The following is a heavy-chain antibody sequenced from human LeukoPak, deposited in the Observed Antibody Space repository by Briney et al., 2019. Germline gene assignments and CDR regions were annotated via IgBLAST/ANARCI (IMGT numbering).Heavy chain of an antibody. CDR1: GYSISSGYY. D-gene: IGHD6-6*01. V-gene: IGHV4-38-2*02. Sequence: SETLSLTRTVSGYSISSGYYWGWIRQPPGKGLEWIGSIYHSGSTYYNPSLKSRVTISVDTSKNQFSLKLSSVTAADTAVYYCAFAPSSSSDYYFDYWGQGTLVTVSS. CDR3: AFAPSSSSDYYFDY. CDR2: IYHSGST. J-gene: IGHJ4*02.